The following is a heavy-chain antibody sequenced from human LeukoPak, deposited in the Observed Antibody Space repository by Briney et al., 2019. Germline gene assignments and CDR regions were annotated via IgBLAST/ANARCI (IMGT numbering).Heavy chain of an antibody. V-gene: IGHV3-30*18. CDR2: ISYDGSDK. J-gene: IGHJ4*02. D-gene: IGHD2-15*01. Sequence: GGSLRLSCAASGFTFSGSAMHWVRQAPGKGLEWVAIISYDGSDKYYADSVKGRFTISRDNSKNTLYLQMSSLRAEDTAVYYCAKSAYCSGGSCYHLFDFWGQGSLVTVSS. CDR3: AKSAYCSGGSCYHLFDF. CDR1: GFTFSGSA.